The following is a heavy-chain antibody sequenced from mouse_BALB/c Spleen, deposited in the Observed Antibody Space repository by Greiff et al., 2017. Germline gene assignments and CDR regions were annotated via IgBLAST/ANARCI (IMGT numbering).Heavy chain of an antibody. V-gene: IGHV1S127*01. Sequence: QVQLKQPGAELVKPGASVKMSCKASGYTFTSYWMHWVKQRPGQGLEWIGVIDPSDSYTSYNQKFKGKATLTVDTSSSTAYMQLSSLTSEDSAVYYCTRWGGFDYWGQGTTLTVSS. CDR3: TRWGGFDY. J-gene: IGHJ2*01. CDR1: GYTFTSYW. CDR2: IDPSDSYT.